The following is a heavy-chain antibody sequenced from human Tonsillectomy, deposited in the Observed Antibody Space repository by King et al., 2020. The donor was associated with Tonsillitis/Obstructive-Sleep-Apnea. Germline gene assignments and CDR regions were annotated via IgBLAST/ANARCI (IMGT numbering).Heavy chain of an antibody. V-gene: IGHV3-53*01. CDR3: YYMDV. CDR2: FYSHGTN. CDR1: GLIVSKNY. J-gene: IGHJ6*03. Sequence: VQLVESGLGLIQPGVSLRVSCAASGLIVSKNYMSCFRQAAWKGLEWGLFFYSHGTNYYADSVKGRFTISRDNSKNTLYLQMNSLRAEDTAVYYYYYMDVWGKGATVTVSS.